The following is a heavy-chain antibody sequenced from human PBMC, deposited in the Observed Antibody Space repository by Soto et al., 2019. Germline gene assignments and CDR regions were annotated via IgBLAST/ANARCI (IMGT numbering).Heavy chain of an antibody. Sequence: EVQLLESGGGLVQPGGSLRLSCAASGFTFSSYAMRWVRQAPVKGLEWVSAISGSGGSTYYADSVKGRFTISRDNSKNTLYLQMNSLRAEDTYVYYCARRGSGSYYDYWGQGTLVTVSS. J-gene: IGHJ4*02. CDR1: GFTFSSYA. D-gene: IGHD1-26*01. CDR2: ISGSGGST. CDR3: ARRGSGSYYDY. V-gene: IGHV3-23*01.